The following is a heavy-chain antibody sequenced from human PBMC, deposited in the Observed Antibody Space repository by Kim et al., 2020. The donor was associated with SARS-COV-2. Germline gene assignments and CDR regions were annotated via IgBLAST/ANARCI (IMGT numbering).Heavy chain of an antibody. V-gene: IGHV3-33*01. CDR2: IWYDGSNK. D-gene: IGHD5-12*01. Sequence: GGSLRLSCAASGFTFSSYGMHWVRKAPGKGLEWVAVIWYDGSNKYYADSVKGRFTISRDNSKNTLYLQMNSLRAEDTAVYYCARYGGLVQANFDYWGQGTLVTVSS. J-gene: IGHJ4*02. CDR3: ARYGGLVQANFDY. CDR1: GFTFSSYG.